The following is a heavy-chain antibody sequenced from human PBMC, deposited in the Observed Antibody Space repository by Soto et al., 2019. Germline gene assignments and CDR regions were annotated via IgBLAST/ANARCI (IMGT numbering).Heavy chain of an antibody. CDR3: ARPRRIAAAGTPIWFDP. V-gene: IGHV1-2*04. CDR1: GYTFTSYY. D-gene: IGHD6-13*01. J-gene: IGHJ5*02. CDR2: INPNSGGT. Sequence: ASVKVSCKASGYTFTSYYMYWVRQAPGQGLEWMGWINPNSGGTNYAQKFQGWVTMTRDTSISTAYMELSRLRSDDTAVYYCARPRRIAAAGTPIWFDPWGEGTLVTVSS.